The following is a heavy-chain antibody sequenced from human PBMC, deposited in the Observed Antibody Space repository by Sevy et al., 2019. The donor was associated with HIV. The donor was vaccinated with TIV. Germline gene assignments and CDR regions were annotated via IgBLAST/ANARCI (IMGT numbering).Heavy chain of an antibody. CDR1: TFTFSHYA. D-gene: IGHD5-18*01. V-gene: IGHV3-30*04. J-gene: IGHJ4*02. CDR3: ARDWGTPPTAILYHFDF. CDR2: ISYNGGGE. Sequence: GGSLRLSCVASTFTFSHYAMHWVRQSPGKGLQWVAAISYNGGGENYADSVAGRFTISRDNPKNTLFLQMSSLRPEDTALYYCARDWGTPPTAILYHFDFWGQGIPVTVSS.